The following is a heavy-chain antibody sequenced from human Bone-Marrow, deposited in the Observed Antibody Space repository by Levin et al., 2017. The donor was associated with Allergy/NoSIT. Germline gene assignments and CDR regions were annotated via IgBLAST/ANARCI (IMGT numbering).Heavy chain of an antibody. V-gene: IGHV1-2*02. CDR2: INPNSGDT. J-gene: IGHJ4*02. CDR3: ARERSITIFGVVPTKTFDY. Sequence: GESLKISCKASGYTFTGYYLHWVRQAPGQGLEWMGWINPNSGDTNSAQKFQGRVTMTRDTPITTAYMELSRLTSDDTAVYYCARERSITIFGVVPTKTFDYWGQGTLVTVSS. CDR1: GYTFTGYY. D-gene: IGHD3-3*01.